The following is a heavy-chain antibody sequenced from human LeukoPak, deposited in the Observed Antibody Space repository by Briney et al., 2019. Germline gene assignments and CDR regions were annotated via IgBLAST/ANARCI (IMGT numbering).Heavy chain of an antibody. V-gene: IGHV3-21*01. D-gene: IGHD3-22*01. Sequence: GGSLRLSCAASGFTFSSYSMNWVRQAPGKGLEWVSSISISSYTYYADSVKGRFTISRDNAKNSLYLQMNSLRAEDTAVYYCARGYYYDSSGYSLEGYFDYWGQGTLVTVSS. CDR1: GFTFSSYS. CDR3: ARGYYYDSSGYSLEGYFDY. J-gene: IGHJ4*02. CDR2: ISISSYT.